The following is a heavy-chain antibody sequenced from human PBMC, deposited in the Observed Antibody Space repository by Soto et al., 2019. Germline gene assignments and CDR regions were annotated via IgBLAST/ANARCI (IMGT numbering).Heavy chain of an antibody. CDR1: GFSFSGSA. D-gene: IGHD6-25*01. J-gene: IGHJ6*02. CDR2: IRTDANTYAT. V-gene: IGHV3-73*02. CDR3: TRRQVYCFGLDV. Sequence: QLVESGGALVQPGESLKLSCAASGFSFSGSAIQWVRQAPGKGLEWVGRIRTDANTYATAYAASVTGRFTISRDDSRNTAYLQMNSLNTEDTAVYFCTRRQVYCFGLDVWGQGTTVIVSS.